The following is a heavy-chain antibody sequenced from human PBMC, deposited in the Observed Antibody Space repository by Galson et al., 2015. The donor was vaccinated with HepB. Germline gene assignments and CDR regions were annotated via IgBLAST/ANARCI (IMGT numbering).Heavy chain of an antibody. Sequence: CAISGDSVSSNSAAWNWIRQSPSGGLEWLGRTYYRSKWYNNYAVSVKSRMTINPDTSKNQFSLQLSPVTPEDTAVYYCAREGKVGPITFDGFDIWGQGTMVTVSS. V-gene: IGHV6-1*01. J-gene: IGHJ3*02. CDR2: TYYRSKWYN. CDR1: GDSVSSNSAA. CDR3: AREGKVGPITFDGFDI. D-gene: IGHD1-26*01.